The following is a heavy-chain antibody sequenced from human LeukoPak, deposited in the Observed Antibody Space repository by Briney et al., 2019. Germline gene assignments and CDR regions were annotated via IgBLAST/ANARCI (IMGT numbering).Heavy chain of an antibody. V-gene: IGHV1-69*01. J-gene: IGHJ4*02. Sequence: SVKVSCKASGGTFSSYAISWVRQAPGQGLEWMGGIIPIFGTANYAQKFQGRVTITADESTSTAYMELSSLRSGDTAVYYCARLRLDLPPDIVVVPAAMDDYWGQGTLVTVSS. D-gene: IGHD2-2*01. CDR2: IIPIFGTA. CDR3: ARLRLDLPPDIVVVPAAMDDY. CDR1: GGTFSSYA.